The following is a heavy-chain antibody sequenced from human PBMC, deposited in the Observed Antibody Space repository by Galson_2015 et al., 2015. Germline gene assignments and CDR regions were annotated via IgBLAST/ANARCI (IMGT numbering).Heavy chain of an antibody. D-gene: IGHD1-26*01. V-gene: IGHV3-48*02. Sequence: SLRLSCAASGFTFSSSTISWVRQAPGKGLEWVSYISSSSATIYYADSVKGRFTISRDNAKNSLYLQMNSLRDEDTAVYYCARDPWRGSYKVFYFDYWGQGTLVTVSS. CDR1: GFTFSSST. CDR3: ARDPWRGSYKVFYFDY. CDR2: ISSSSATI. J-gene: IGHJ4*02.